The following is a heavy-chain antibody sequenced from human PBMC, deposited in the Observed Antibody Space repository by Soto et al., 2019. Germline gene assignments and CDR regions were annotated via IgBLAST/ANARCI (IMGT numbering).Heavy chain of an antibody. D-gene: IGHD3-22*01. CDR3: ARAAPLYYDSSGFNWFDP. Sequence: PSETLSVTCTVSGGSIISYYWSWIRQPPWKGLEWIGYIYYSGSTNYNPSLKSRVTISVDTSKNQFSLKLSSVTAADTAVYYCARAAPLYYDSSGFNWFDPWGQGTLVTVSS. CDR1: GGSIISYY. J-gene: IGHJ5*02. CDR2: IYYSGST. V-gene: IGHV4-59*01.